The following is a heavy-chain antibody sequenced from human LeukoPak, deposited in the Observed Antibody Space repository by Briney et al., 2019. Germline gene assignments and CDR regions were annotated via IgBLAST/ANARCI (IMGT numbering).Heavy chain of an antibody. CDR2: MNPNSGNT. CDR1: GYTFTSYD. CDR3: ARGYYGSGSPDPEIDY. V-gene: IGHV1-8*01. Sequence: ASVKVSCKASGYTFTSYDINWVRQATGQGLEWMGWMNPNSGNTGYAQKFQGRVTMTRNTAISTAYMELSSPRSEDTAVYYCARGYYGSGSPDPEIDYWGQGTLVTVSS. J-gene: IGHJ4*02. D-gene: IGHD3-10*01.